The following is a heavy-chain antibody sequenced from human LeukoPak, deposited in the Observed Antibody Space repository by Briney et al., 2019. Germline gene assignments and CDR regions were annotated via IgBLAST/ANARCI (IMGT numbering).Heavy chain of an antibody. J-gene: IGHJ4*02. Sequence: ASVKVSCKASGGTFSSYAISWVRQAPGQGLEWMGGIIPIFGTANYAQKFQGRVTITTDESTSTAYMELSNLRSEDTAVYYCARGAYCSGGSCYGHFDYWGQGTLVTVSS. V-gene: IGHV1-69*05. CDR2: IIPIFGTA. CDR3: ARGAYCSGGSCYGHFDY. D-gene: IGHD2-15*01. CDR1: GGTFSSYA.